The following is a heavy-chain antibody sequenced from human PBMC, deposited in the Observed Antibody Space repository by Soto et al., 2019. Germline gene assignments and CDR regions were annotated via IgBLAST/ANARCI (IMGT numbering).Heavy chain of an antibody. CDR2: IYPADSDT. V-gene: IGHV5-51*01. J-gene: IGHJ5*02. D-gene: IGHD1-1*01. CDR1: GYTFSTYW. CDR3: ARLLEPAGEYNWFDP. Sequence: PGESLKISCKGSGYTFSTYWLGWVRQMPGKGPELIGIIYPADSDTRYSPSFQGQVTISVDKSISTAYLQWRSLKASDTAMYYCARLLEPAGEYNWFDPWGQGTLVTVSS.